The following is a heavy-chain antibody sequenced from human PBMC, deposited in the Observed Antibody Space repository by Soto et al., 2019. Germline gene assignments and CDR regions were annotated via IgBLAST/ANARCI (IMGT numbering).Heavy chain of an antibody. Sequence: EVQLVESGGGLVKPGGSLRLSCTASGFIFRTYGMTWVRQAPGKGLEWVSSIYSSGTFIYYADSVKGRFTISRDDAKNSLFLQMNRVRAEDTAVYYCGRAIGRGIIRDWGQGTLVTVSS. CDR2: IYSSGTFI. CDR1: GFIFRTYG. D-gene: IGHD3-10*01. V-gene: IGHV3-21*01. J-gene: IGHJ4*02. CDR3: GRAIGRGIIRD.